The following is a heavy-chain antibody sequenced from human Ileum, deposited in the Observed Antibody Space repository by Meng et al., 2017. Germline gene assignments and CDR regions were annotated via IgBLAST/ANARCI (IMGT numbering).Heavy chain of an antibody. D-gene: IGHD3-16*01. V-gene: IGHV4-39*01. Sequence: QLQLQESGPGLVKLSETLSLTCAVSGDSIRYSSYYWGWVRQPPGQGLEWIGSIYYNGNTYYSPSLKSRASISVDTSKNQFSLKLSSVTAADTAVYYCARPAVTTALGGFDYWGQGTLVTVSS. CDR3: ARPAVTTALGGFDY. CDR2: IYYNGNT. J-gene: IGHJ4*02. CDR1: GDSIRYSSYY.